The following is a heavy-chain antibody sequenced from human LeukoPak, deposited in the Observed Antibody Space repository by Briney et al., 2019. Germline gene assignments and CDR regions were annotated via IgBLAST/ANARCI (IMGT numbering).Heavy chain of an antibody. CDR2: IYYSGST. CDR1: GGSISSGGYY. D-gene: IGHD3-3*01. CDR3: ARDQAVGYYYYGMDV. V-gene: IGHV4-31*03. J-gene: IGHJ6*02. Sequence: SQTLSLTCTVSGGSISSGGYYWSWIRQHPGKGLEWIGYIYYSGSTYYNPSLKSRVTISVDTSKNQFSLKLSSVTAADTAVYYCARDQAVGYYYYGMDVWGQGTTVTVSS.